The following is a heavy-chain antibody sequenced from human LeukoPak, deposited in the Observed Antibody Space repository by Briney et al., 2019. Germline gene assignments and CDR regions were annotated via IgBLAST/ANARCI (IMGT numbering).Heavy chain of an antibody. CDR3: AKDRGSQAPPDY. CDR2: IWYDGSKK. CDR1: GFTFGTYG. D-gene: IGHD3-10*01. V-gene: IGHV3-33*06. Sequence: GGSLRPSCAASGFTFGTYGMHWVRQAPGKGLEWVAVIWYDGSKKYYADSVKGRFTISRDTSKSTLYLQMNSLRAEDTAAYYCAKDRGSQAPPDYWGQGTLVTVSS. J-gene: IGHJ4*02.